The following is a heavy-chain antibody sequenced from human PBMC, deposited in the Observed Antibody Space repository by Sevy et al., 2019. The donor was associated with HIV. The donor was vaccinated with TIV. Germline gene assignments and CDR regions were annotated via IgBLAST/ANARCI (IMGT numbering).Heavy chain of an antibody. CDR2: IKQDGSEK. Sequence: GGSPRLSCAASGFTFTSYWMSWVRQAPGKGLEWVANIKQDGSEKYYVDSVKGRFTISRDNAKNSLYLQMNSLRAEDTAVYYCARLVCSSTSCYSYYYYGMDVWGQGTTVTVSS. J-gene: IGHJ6*02. CDR1: GFTFTSYW. D-gene: IGHD2-2*01. CDR3: ARLVCSSTSCYSYYYYGMDV. V-gene: IGHV3-7*03.